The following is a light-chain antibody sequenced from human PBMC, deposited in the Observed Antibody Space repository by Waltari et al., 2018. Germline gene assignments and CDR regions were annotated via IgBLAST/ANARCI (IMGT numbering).Light chain of an antibody. CDR3: TSYTTSSSPPVV. Sequence: QSALTQPASVSGSPGQSITISCTGTSSDVGAYTYVSWYQQHPGKAPKLMIYDVNNRPLGVSNRFSGSKSGNTASLTISGLQAEDEADYYCTSYTTSSSPPVVFGGGTKLAVL. CDR1: SSDVGAYTY. V-gene: IGLV2-14*01. CDR2: DVN. J-gene: IGLJ2*01.